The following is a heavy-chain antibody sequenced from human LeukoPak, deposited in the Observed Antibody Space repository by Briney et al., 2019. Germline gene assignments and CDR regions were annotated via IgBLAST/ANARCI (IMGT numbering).Heavy chain of an antibody. Sequence: GGSLRLSCAASGFTFSSYAMSWVRQAPGKGLEWVSAISGSGGSTYYAHSVKGRFTISRDNSKNTLYLQMNSLRAEDTAVYYCAKHFIDSSSWYVGYWGQGTLVTVSS. V-gene: IGHV3-23*01. D-gene: IGHD6-13*01. CDR1: GFTFSSYA. CDR3: AKHFIDSSSWYVGY. CDR2: ISGSGGST. J-gene: IGHJ4*02.